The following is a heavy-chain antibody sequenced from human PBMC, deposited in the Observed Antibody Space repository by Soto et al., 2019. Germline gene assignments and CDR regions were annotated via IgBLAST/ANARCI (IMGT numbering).Heavy chain of an antibody. CDR2: IYYSGST. D-gene: IGHD4-17*01. V-gene: IGHV4-30-4*01. CDR3: ARVGTVKGGYFDY. J-gene: IGHJ4*02. CDR1: GGSISSGDYY. Sequence: QVQLQESGPGLVKPSQALSLTCTVSGGSISSGDYYWSWIRQPPGKGLEWIGYIYYSGSTYYNPSLKSRVTISVDTSKNQFSLKLSSVTAADTAVYYCARVGTVKGGYFDYWGQGTLVTVSS.